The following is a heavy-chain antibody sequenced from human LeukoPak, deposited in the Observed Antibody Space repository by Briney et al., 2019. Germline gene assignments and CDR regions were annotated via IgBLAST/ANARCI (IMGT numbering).Heavy chain of an antibody. Sequence: SGPTLVKPTQTLTLTCTCSGFSVSTNGLGVGWIRQPPGKALECHALIHWDDEKRYNSSLKNRLTIAKDDSKNEVVLTMTNMDTVDTATYFCAHSGMMVVAPFDHWGHGILVTVSS. J-gene: IGHJ4*01. CDR2: IHWDDEK. V-gene: IGHV2-5*02. D-gene: IGHD3-22*01. CDR3: AHSGMMVVAPFDH. CDR1: GFSVSTNGLG.